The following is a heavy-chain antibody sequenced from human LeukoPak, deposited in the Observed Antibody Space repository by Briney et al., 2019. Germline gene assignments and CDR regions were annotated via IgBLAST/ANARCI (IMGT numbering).Heavy chain of an antibody. V-gene: IGHV5-51*01. Sequence: GESLKISCKGSGYTFINHWIAWVRQMPGKGLEWMGIIHPGDSDIRYSPSFQGQVTMSADKSISTAYLQWSSLKASDTAMYYCTRHPYDSHFFDYWGRGTLVTVSS. CDR3: TRHPYDSHFFDY. CDR1: GYTFINHW. CDR2: IHPGDSDI. D-gene: IGHD3-22*01. J-gene: IGHJ4*02.